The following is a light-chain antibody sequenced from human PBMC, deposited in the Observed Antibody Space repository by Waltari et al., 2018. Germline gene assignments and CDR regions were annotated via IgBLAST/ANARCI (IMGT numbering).Light chain of an antibody. CDR3: CSYAGSYTHVV. V-gene: IGLV2-11*01. Sequence: QSALTQPRSVSGSPGQSVTISCTGTSSAVGGYDYVPWYQHHPGKAPKLNICDVTKRPPGLPDRFSGSKSVNTASLTISGLQAEDEADYYCCSYAGSYTHVVFGGGTKLTVL. CDR2: DVT. CDR1: SSAVGGYDY. J-gene: IGLJ2*01.